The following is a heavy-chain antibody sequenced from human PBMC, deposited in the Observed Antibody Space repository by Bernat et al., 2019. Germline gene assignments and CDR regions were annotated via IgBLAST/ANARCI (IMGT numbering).Heavy chain of an antibody. V-gene: IGHV1-2*04. CDR2: INPNSGGT. J-gene: IGHJ4*02. D-gene: IGHD3-3*01. CDR3: AREADFWSGYYRY. Sequence: QVQLVQSGAEVKKPGASVKVSCKASGYTFTGYYMHWLRHSPGQGLEWMGWINPNSGGTNYAQKFQGWVTMTRDTSISTAYMELSRLRSDDTAVYYCAREADFWSGYYRYWGQGKMVTV. CDR1: GYTFTGYY.